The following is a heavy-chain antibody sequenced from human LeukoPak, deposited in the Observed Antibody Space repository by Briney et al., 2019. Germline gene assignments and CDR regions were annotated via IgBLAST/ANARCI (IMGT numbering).Heavy chain of an antibody. CDR3: ARAPGRAARSYYFDY. D-gene: IGHD6-6*01. Sequence: PGGSLRLSCAASGLTFSSYWMHWVRQAPGKGLVWVSRINTDGSSTSYADSVKGRFTISRDNAKNTLYLQMNSLRAEDTAVYYCARAPGRAARSYYFDYWGQGTLVTVSS. CDR2: INTDGSST. J-gene: IGHJ4*02. V-gene: IGHV3-74*01. CDR1: GLTFSSYW.